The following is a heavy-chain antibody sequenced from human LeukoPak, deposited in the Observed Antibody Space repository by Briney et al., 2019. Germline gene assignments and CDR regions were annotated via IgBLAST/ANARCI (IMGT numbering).Heavy chain of an antibody. D-gene: IGHD3-10*01. CDR3: ARTYYYGSGNKNWFDP. CDR2: IYYSGST. Sequence: SETLSLTCTVSGGSVSSGTYYWSWIRQPPGKGLEWIGYIYYSGSTYYNPSLKSRVTISVDTSKDQFSLKLSSVTAADTAVYYCARTYYYGSGNKNWFDPWGQGTLVTVSS. J-gene: IGHJ5*02. CDR1: GGSVSSGTYY. V-gene: IGHV4-39*01.